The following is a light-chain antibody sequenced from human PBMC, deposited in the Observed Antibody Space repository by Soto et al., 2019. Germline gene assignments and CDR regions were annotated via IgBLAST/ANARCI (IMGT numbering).Light chain of an antibody. J-gene: IGLJ1*01. Sequence: QSALTQPPSASGSPGQSVTISCTGTKNDIGVYDLGSWYQHHPGKAPRLIIYEVVQRPSGVPDRFSGSKSGNTASLTVSGLQAADEADYFCKSYAGSNAYVFGSGSKGTVL. V-gene: IGLV2-8*01. CDR1: KNDIGVYDL. CDR3: KSYAGSNAYV. CDR2: EVV.